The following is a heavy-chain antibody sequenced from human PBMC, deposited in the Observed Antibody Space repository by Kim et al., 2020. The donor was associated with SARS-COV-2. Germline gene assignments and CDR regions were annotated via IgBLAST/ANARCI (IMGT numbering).Heavy chain of an antibody. D-gene: IGHD3-10*01. Sequence: KGRFTISRDNSKNTLYLQMNSLRAEDTAVYYCAREAITMVRGVIIGWFDPWGQGTLVTVSS. V-gene: IGHV3-53*01. J-gene: IGHJ5*02. CDR3: AREAITMVRGVIIGWFDP.